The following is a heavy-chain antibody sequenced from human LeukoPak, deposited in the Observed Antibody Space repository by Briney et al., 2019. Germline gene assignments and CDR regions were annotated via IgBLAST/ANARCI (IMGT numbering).Heavy chain of an antibody. V-gene: IGHV3-74*01. CDR3: ARGRSSGWYSY. CDR1: GFTSSSYS. Sequence: GGSLRLSCAASGFTSSSYSMHWVRPAPGKGLVWVSRINSDGSSTRYADSVKGRFTLARDKAKNTLYLQRNRLRAEGTAVYYCARGRSSGWYSYWGQGTLVTVSS. CDR2: INSDGSST. J-gene: IGHJ4*02. D-gene: IGHD6-19*01.